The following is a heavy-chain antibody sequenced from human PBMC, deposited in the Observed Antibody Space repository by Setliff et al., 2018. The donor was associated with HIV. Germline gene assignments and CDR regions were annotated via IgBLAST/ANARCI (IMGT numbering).Heavy chain of an antibody. D-gene: IGHD3-9*01. CDR3: ARRTGDDWYYFDY. CDR1: GFTFSSYA. CDR2: ISGSGGST. Sequence: GSLRLSCAASGFTFSSYAMSWVRQAPGKGLEWVSAISGSGGSTYYADSVKGRFTISRDNSKNTLYLQMNSLRTEDTAIYYCARRTGDDWYYFDYWGQGTLVTVSS. V-gene: IGHV3-23*01. J-gene: IGHJ4*02.